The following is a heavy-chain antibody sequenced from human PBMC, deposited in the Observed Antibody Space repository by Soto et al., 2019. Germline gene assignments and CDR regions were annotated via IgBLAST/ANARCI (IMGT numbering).Heavy chain of an antibody. CDR2: INWNGGST. J-gene: IGHJ4*02. D-gene: IGHD6-19*01. CDR3: ARAPLDSSGWYLDY. Sequence: GGSLRLSCAASGFTFDDYGMSWGRQAPGKGLEWVSGINWNGGSTGYADSVKGRFTISRDNAKNSLYLQMNSLGAEDTALYHCARAPLDSSGWYLDYWGQGTLVTVSS. V-gene: IGHV3-20*01. CDR1: GFTFDDYG.